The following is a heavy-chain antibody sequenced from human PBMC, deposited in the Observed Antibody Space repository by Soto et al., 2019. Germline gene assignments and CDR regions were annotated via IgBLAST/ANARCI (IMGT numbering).Heavy chain of an antibody. J-gene: IGHJ4*02. Sequence: QVQLVQSGAEVKKPGASVKVSCKASGYTFTSYDINWVRQATGQGLEWMGWMNPNSGNTGYAQKFQGRVTMTRNTSTSTAYMGLSSLRSEDTAVYYWARERSSGWYVDYWGPGTLVTVSS. D-gene: IGHD6-19*01. CDR1: GYTFTSYD. CDR2: MNPNSGNT. V-gene: IGHV1-8*01. CDR3: ARERSSGWYVDY.